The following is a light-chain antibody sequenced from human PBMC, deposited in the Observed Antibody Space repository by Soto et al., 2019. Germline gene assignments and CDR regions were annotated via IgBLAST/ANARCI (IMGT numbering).Light chain of an antibody. Sequence: DIQLTQSPSFLSASIGDRVTITCRASQDFSNFLAWYQQKPGRAPKLLMYDVSTLQSGVPSRFSGSGSGTEFTLTISSLQPEDFATYYCQQLYSFPLTFGGGTKVDIK. CDR1: QDFSNF. CDR3: QQLYSFPLT. CDR2: DVS. V-gene: IGKV1-9*01. J-gene: IGKJ4*01.